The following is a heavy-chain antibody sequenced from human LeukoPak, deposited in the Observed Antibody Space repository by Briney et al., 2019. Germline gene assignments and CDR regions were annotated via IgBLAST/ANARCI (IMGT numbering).Heavy chain of an antibody. CDR2: IYYSGST. Sequence: SQTLSLTCTVSGGSISSGDYYWSWIRQPPGKGLEWIGYIYYSGSTYYNPSLKSRVTISVDRSKNQFSLKLSSVTAADTAVYYCARYSRSDYYFDYWGQGTLVTVSS. J-gene: IGHJ4*02. D-gene: IGHD2-21*01. V-gene: IGHV4-30-4*01. CDR1: GGSISSGDYY. CDR3: ARYSRSDYYFDY.